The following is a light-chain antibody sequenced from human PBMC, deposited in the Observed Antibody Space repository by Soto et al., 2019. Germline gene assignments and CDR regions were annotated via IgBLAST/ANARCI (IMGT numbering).Light chain of an antibody. V-gene: IGLV6-57*04. CDR2: EDD. CDR1: SGSIASNY. J-gene: IGLJ3*02. CDR3: QSYDNINQWV. Sequence: NFMLTQPHSVSQSPGKTVTISCTRSSGSIASNYVQWYQQRPGSAPTIVIYEDDQRPSGVPDRFSGSIDTSSNSASLTLSGLKTEDEADYYCQSYDNINQWVFGGGTQLTVL.